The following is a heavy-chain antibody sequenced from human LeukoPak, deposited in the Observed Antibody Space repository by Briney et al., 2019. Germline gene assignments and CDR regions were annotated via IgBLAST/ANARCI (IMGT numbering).Heavy chain of an antibody. J-gene: IGHJ4*02. CDR3: AKDRLLNCRGDCYIFDY. CDR2: ISGSGGST. CDR1: GFTFNNFA. V-gene: IGHV3-23*01. D-gene: IGHD2-21*02. Sequence: SGGSLRLSCAASGFTFNNFAMSWVRQAPGKGLEWVSAISGSGGSTYYADSVKGRFTISRDNSKNTLYLQMNSLRAEDTAVYYCAKDRLLNCRGDCYIFDYWGQGTVVTVSS.